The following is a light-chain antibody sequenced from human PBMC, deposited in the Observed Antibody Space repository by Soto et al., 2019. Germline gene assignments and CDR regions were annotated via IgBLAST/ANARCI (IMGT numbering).Light chain of an antibody. V-gene: IGKV3-11*01. CDR1: QSVSSY. CDR2: DAS. J-gene: IGKJ2*01. Sequence: EIVLTQSPATLSLSPGERATLSCRASQSVSSYLAWYQQKPGQAPRLLIYDASNRATGIPARFSGSGSGTDFSLTISSLEPEEFAFYDCQQRNNSTPAFGQGTKLESK. CDR3: QQRNNSTPA.